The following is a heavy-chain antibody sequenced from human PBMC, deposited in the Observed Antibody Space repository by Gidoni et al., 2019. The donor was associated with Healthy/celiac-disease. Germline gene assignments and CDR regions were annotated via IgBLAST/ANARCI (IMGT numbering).Heavy chain of an antibody. D-gene: IGHD6-19*01. CDR2: IYYSGST. CDR1: GGSISSSSYY. V-gene: IGHV4-39*07. Sequence: QLQLQESGPGLGKPSETLSLTCTVSGGSISSSSYYWGWIRQPPGKGLEWIGSIYYSGSTYYNPSLKSRVTISVDTSKNQFSLKLSSVTAADTAVYYCARVASIAVAGYYYYGMDVWGQGTTVTVSS. CDR3: ARVASIAVAGYYYYGMDV. J-gene: IGHJ6*02.